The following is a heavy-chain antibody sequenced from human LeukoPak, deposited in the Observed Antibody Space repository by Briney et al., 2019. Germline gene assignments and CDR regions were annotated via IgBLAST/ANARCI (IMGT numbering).Heavy chain of an antibody. CDR3: AKDGVLKNLYYYDSSPYFYYFDY. CDR1: GFTFSSYV. Sequence: GGSLRLSCAASGFTFSSYVMSWVRRAPGKGLEWVSGISGSGGTTYYADSVKGRFTISRDNSKNTLYLQMNSLRAEDTAVYYCAKDGVLKNLYYYDSSPYFYYFDYWGQGTLVTVSS. J-gene: IGHJ4*02. V-gene: IGHV3-23*01. D-gene: IGHD3-22*01. CDR2: ISGSGGTT.